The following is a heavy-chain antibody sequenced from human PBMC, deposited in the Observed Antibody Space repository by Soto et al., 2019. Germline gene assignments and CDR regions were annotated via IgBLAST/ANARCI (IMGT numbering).Heavy chain of an antibody. CDR2: IFYSGGT. D-gene: IGHD3-22*01. J-gene: IGHJ5*02. CDR1: GCSILDSTYY. Sequence: TSETLSLTCTFSGCSILDSTYYWAWIRQSPGKGLEWIGTIFYSGGTFYTPSLKSRVTMSVDTSNNQFSLKLSSVTAADTAVYYCARQASGYYYGWFDPWGQGTLVTVSS. CDR3: ARQASGYYYGWFDP. V-gene: IGHV4-39*01.